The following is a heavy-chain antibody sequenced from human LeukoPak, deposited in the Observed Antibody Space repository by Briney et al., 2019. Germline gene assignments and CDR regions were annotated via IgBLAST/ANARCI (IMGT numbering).Heavy chain of an antibody. V-gene: IGHV3-74*01. CDR3: ARGRPHGNDY. CDR1: GFTFSSYA. Sequence: GGSLRLSCAASGFTFSSYAMSWVRQAPGKGLEWVSGIASDGSSTTYADSVKGRFSISRDNAKNTLYLQMNSLRVEDTAVYYCARGRPHGNDYWGQGTLVTVSS. J-gene: IGHJ4*02. D-gene: IGHD4-23*01. CDR2: IASDGSST.